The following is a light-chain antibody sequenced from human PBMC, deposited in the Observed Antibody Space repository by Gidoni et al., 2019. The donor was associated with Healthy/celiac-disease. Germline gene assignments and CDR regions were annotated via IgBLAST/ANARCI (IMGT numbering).Light chain of an antibody. J-gene: IGKJ1*01. CDR3: QQYGSSPPWT. CDR2: GAS. CDR1: QSVSSSY. V-gene: IGKV3-20*01. Sequence: EVVLTPSPGTLSLSPGERATLSCRASQSVSSSYLAWYQQKPGQAPRLLIYGASSRATGIAGRCSGSGCGTDFTLTISRLEPEDFVVYYCQQYGSSPPWTFGQGTKVEIK.